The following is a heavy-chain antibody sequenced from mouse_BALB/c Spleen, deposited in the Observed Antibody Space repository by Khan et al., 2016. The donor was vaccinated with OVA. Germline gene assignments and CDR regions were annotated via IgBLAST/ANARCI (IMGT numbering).Heavy chain of an antibody. CDR1: GYTFTDFT. Sequence: QVQLKESGAELVRPGVSVKISCKGSGYTFTDFTMHWVKQSHAKSLEWIGVISTYYGDVTYNQKFKGKATMTVDKSSSTAYMELARLTSEDSAIFSRKRGGGGNRFAYWGQGTLVTVSA. V-gene: IGHV1S137*01. CDR3: KRGGGGNRFAY. CDR2: ISTYYGDV. J-gene: IGHJ3*01.